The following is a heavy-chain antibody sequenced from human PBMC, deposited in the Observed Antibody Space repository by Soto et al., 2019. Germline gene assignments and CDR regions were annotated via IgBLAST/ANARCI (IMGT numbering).Heavy chain of an antibody. V-gene: IGHV1-69*04. CDR2: IIPIFGIA. D-gene: IGHD6-19*01. CDR1: GGTFSSYA. J-gene: IGHJ4*02. Sequence: ASVKVSCKASGGTFSSYAISWVRQAPGQGLEWMGRIIPIFGIANYAQKSQGRVTITADKSTSTAYMELSSLRSEDTAVYYCARALAVAGPGLYYWGQGTLVTVSS. CDR3: ARALAVAGPGLYY.